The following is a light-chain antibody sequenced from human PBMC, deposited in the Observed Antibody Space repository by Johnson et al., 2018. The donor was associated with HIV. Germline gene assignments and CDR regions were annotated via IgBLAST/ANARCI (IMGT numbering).Light chain of an antibody. CDR1: SSNIGNNY. J-gene: IGLJ1*01. CDR2: DKN. V-gene: IGLV1-51*01. CDR3: GTWDTSLIAGYV. Sequence: QSVLTQPPSVSAAPGQKVTISCSGSSSNIGNNYVSWYQQFPGTAPKLLIFDKNKRPSGIPDRFSGSKSGPSATLGITGLQTGDEADYYCGTWDTSLIAGYVFGTGTKVTVL.